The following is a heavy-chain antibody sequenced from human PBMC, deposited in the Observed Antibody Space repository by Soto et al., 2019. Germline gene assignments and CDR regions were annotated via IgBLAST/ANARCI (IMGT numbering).Heavy chain of an antibody. CDR2: IKQDGSEK. Sequence: PGGPLRLSWAASGFTFRGYWMSWVSQAPGKGLEWVANIKQDGSEKYYVDSVKGRFTISRDNAKKSLYLQMNSLRAEDTAVYYCESLQTTHYGMDVWGQGTTVTVSS. V-gene: IGHV3-7*05. CDR1: GFTFRGYW. CDR3: ESLQTTHYGMDV. D-gene: IGHD4-17*01. J-gene: IGHJ6*02.